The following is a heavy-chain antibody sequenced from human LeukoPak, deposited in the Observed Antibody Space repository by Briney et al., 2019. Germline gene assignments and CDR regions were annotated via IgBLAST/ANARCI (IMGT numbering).Heavy chain of an antibody. CDR3: ARALMVATRYAFDI. Sequence: PGGSLRLSCAASGFTVSRNYMSWVRQAPGKGLEWVSVIYSGGSTYYADSVKGRFTTSRDNSKNTMYLQMNSLRAEDTAVYYCARALMVATRYAFDIWGQGTMVTVSS. CDR2: IYSGGST. CDR1: GFTVSRNY. D-gene: IGHD5-12*01. J-gene: IGHJ3*02. V-gene: IGHV3-53*01.